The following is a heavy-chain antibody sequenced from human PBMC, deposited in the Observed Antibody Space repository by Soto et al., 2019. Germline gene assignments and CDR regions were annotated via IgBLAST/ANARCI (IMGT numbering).Heavy chain of an antibody. CDR3: ARTGDRSGYYYEY. J-gene: IGHJ4*02. D-gene: IGHD3-22*01. CDR1: GGSISRGDYS. Sequence: TVSGGSISRGDYSWSWIRQPPGKGLEWIGYIYYSGSTYYNPSLKSRVTISVDTSKNQFSLKLSSVTAADTAVYYCARTGDRSGYYYEYWGPGTLV. CDR2: IYYSGST. V-gene: IGHV4-30-4*01.